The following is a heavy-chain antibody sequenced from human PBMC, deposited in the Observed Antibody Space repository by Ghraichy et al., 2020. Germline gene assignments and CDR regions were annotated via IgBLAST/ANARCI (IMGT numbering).Heavy chain of an antibody. CDR1: GYTFTSYG. V-gene: IGHV1-18*04. CDR2: ISAYNGNT. Sequence: ASVKVSCKASGYTFTSYGISWVRQAPGQGLEWMGWISAYNGNTNYAQKLQGRVTMTTDTSTSAAYMELRSLRSDDTAVYYCARERERYYYGSGSHDAFVIWGQGTMVTVSS. J-gene: IGHJ3*02. CDR3: ARERERYYYGSGSHDAFVI. D-gene: IGHD3-10*01.